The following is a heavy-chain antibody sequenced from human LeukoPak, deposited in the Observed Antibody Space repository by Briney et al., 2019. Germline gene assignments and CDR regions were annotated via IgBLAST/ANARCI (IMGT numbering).Heavy chain of an antibody. Sequence: GGSLRLSCAASGFTFSSYSMNWVRQAPGKRLEWVSSISSSSSYIYYADSVKGRFTISRDNAKNSLYLQMNSLRAEDTAVYYCAYPGVAVAGTYWGQGTLVTVSS. V-gene: IGHV3-21*01. CDR3: AYPGVAVAGTY. CDR2: ISSSSSYI. CDR1: GFTFSSYS. D-gene: IGHD6-19*01. J-gene: IGHJ4*02.